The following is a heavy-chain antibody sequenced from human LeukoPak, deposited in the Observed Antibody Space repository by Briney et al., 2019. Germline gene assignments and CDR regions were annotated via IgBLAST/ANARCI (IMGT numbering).Heavy chain of an antibody. D-gene: IGHD3-3*01. V-gene: IGHV3-11*04. CDR3: ARDSEYYDFWSGYSV. CDR1: GFTFSDYY. Sequence: PGGSLRLSCAASGFTFSDYYMSWIRQAPGKGLEWVSYISSSGSTIYYADSVKGRFTISRDNAKNSLYLQMNSLRAEDTAVYYCARDSEYYDFWSGYSVWGQGTLATVSS. J-gene: IGHJ4*02. CDR2: ISSSGSTI.